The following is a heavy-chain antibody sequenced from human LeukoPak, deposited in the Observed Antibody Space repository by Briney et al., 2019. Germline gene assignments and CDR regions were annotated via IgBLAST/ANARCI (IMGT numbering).Heavy chain of an antibody. V-gene: IGHV4-38-2*02. CDR1: GYSISSDYY. D-gene: IGHD6-6*01. J-gene: IGHJ4*02. CDR3: ARDVAARPDYFDY. Sequence: SGTLSLTCAVSGYSISSDYYWGWIRQPPGKGLEWIGTIYHSGSTYYNPSLKSRVTISVDTSKNQFSLKLSSVTAADTAVYYCARDVAARPDYFDYWGQGTLVTVSS. CDR2: IYHSGST.